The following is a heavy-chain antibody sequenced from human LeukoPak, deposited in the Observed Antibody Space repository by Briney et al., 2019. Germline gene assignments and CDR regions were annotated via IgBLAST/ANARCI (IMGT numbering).Heavy chain of an antibody. CDR1: GGSISSGGYS. CDR3: AKDWYYYDSSGYYQKFGLYYFDY. J-gene: IGHJ4*02. CDR2: IYHSGST. D-gene: IGHD3-22*01. Sequence: SETLSLTCAVSGGSISSGGYSWSWIRQPPGKGLEWIGYIYHSGSTYYNPSLKSRVTISVDRSKNQFSLKLSSVTAADTAVYYCAKDWYYYDSSGYYQKFGLYYFDYWGQGTLVTVSS. V-gene: IGHV4-30-2*01.